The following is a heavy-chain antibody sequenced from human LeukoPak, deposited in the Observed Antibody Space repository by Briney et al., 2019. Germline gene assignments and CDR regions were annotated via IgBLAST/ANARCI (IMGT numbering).Heavy chain of an antibody. D-gene: IGHD6-13*01. Sequence: GGSLRLSYAASGFTFSSYAMSWVRQAPGKGLEWVSAISGSGGSTYYADSVKGRFTISRDNSKNTLYLQMNSLRAEDAAVYYCARGGPAAGRFDYWGQGTLVTVSS. J-gene: IGHJ4*02. CDR1: GFTFSSYA. CDR2: ISGSGGST. CDR3: ARGGPAAGRFDY. V-gene: IGHV3-23*01.